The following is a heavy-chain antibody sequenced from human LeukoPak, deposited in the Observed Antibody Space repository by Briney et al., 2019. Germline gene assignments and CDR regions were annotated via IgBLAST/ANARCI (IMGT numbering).Heavy chain of an antibody. J-gene: IGHJ4*02. V-gene: IGHV1-46*01. CDR1: GYTFTNFY. D-gene: IGHD6-13*01. CDR2: INANGGDT. Sequence: GASVRVSCTASGYTFTNFYIHWVRQAPGQGLEWMGIINANGGDTRFAQQFQGRVTMTGDTSTSTVYMELNTLRSEDTAVYYCAREIAATGAAVDYWGQGILVTVSS. CDR3: AREIAATGAAVDY.